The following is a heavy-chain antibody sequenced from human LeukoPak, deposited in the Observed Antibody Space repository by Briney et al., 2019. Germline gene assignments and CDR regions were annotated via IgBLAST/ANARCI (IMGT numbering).Heavy chain of an antibody. V-gene: IGHV3-23*01. D-gene: IGHD5-24*01. J-gene: IGHJ4*02. CDR3: AKARMRIVPGGGYTF. CDR1: GFTFSSYA. Sequence: GGSLRLSCAPSGFTFSSYAMSGFRQAPGRGRGWVSAISGSGGSTYYADSVKGRFTISRDNSKNTLYLQMNSLRAEDTAVYYCAKARMRIVPGGGYTFWGQGTLVTVSS. CDR2: ISGSGGST.